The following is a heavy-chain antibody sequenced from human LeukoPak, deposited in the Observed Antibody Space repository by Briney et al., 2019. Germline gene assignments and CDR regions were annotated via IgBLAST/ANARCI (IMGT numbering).Heavy chain of an antibody. CDR1: GYTFTSYY. J-gene: IGHJ4*02. D-gene: IGHD3-10*01. V-gene: IGHV1-46*01. CDR2: INPSGGST. Sequence: GASVKVSCKASGYTFTSYYMHWVRQAPGQGLEWMGLINPSGGSTSYAQKFQGRVTMTRDTSTSTVYMELSSLRSEDTAVYYCARAPLWSMVRGVIIPFDYWGQGTLVTVSS. CDR3: ARAPLWSMVRGVIIPFDY.